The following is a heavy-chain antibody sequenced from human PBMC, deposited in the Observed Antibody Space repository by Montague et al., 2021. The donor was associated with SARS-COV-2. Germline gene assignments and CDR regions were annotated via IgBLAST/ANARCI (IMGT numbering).Heavy chain of an antibody. Sequence: SETLSLTCTVSGDSITDDDWSWIRQPPGKGLEWIVHTFKNGKTDYNPSLRSRVITSVDTSKSQFSLKVTSVTAADTAVYYCARYYERSLDVWGQGTTVTVSS. D-gene: IGHD3-22*01. J-gene: IGHJ6*02. V-gene: IGHV4-59*08. CDR1: GDSITDDD. CDR2: TFKNGKT. CDR3: ARYYERSLDV.